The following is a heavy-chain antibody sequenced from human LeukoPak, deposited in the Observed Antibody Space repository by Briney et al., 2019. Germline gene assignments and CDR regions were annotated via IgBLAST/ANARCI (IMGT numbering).Heavy chain of an antibody. Sequence: GASVKVSCKASGGMFSSYAINWVRQAPGQGLEWMGRIIPIVGIANSAQKFQGRVTISADKSTTTVYMEVSSLRSDDTAVYYCARDQKVGVTPYFGMDVWGQGTAVTVSS. V-gene: IGHV1-69*04. CDR1: GGMFSSYA. CDR3: ARDQKVGVTPYFGMDV. J-gene: IGHJ6*02. D-gene: IGHD1-26*01. CDR2: IIPIVGIA.